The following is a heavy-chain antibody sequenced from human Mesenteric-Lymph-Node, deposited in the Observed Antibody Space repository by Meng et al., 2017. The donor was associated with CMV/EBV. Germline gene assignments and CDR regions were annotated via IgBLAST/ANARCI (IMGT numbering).Heavy chain of an antibody. Sequence: CQSSGYTFTGYHVHSVRQDPGQGLVWWVRVHPNSGDTNYAQKFQDRITMTRDTSISTTYMELSRLTSDDTTVYFCAPSSSPFFDYWGQGTLVTVSS. D-gene: IGHD3-10*01. J-gene: IGHJ4*02. CDR3: APSSSPFFDY. V-gene: IGHV1-2*06. CDR1: GYTFTGYH. CDR2: VHPNSGDT.